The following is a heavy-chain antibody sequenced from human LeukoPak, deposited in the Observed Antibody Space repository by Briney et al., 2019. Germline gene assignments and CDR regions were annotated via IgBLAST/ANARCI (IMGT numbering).Heavy chain of an antibody. CDR2: IYYSGST. J-gene: IGHJ5*01. V-gene: IGHV4-59*08. Sequence: SETLSLTCTVSGGSISSYYWSWIRQPPGKGLEWIGYIYYSGSTNYNPSLKSRVTISVDTSKNQFSLKLSSVTAADTAVYYCARHVRPGGSGISPDSWAQEPLVTASS. CDR1: GGSISSYY. CDR3: ARHVRPGGSGISPDS. D-gene: IGHD3-10*01.